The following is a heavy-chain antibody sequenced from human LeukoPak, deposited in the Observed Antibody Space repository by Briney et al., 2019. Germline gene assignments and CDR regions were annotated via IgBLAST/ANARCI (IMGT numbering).Heavy chain of an antibody. Sequence: SETLSLTCTVSGGSISSSSYYWGWIRQPPGKGLEWIGSIYYSGSTYYNPSLKSRVTISVDTSKNQFSLKLSSVTAADTAVYYCARVGRDKYSYGYNYYYGMDVWGQGTTVTVSS. CDR2: IYYSGST. V-gene: IGHV4-39*07. CDR1: GGSISSSSYY. D-gene: IGHD5-18*01. CDR3: ARVGRDKYSYGYNYYYGMDV. J-gene: IGHJ6*02.